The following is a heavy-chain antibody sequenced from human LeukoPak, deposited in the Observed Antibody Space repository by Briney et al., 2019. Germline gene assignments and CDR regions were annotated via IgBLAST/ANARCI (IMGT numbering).Heavy chain of an antibody. J-gene: IGHJ4*02. CDR3: ARTLGYCSSTSCYPDYFDY. CDR2: IYPGDSDT. Sequence: GESLKISCKGSGYSFTSYWIGWVRQMPGKGLEWMGIIYPGDSDTRYSPSFQGQVTISADKSISTAYLQWSSLKASDTAMYYCARTLGYCSSTSCYPDYFDYWGQGTLVTVSS. D-gene: IGHD2-2*01. CDR1: GYSFTSYW. V-gene: IGHV5-51*01.